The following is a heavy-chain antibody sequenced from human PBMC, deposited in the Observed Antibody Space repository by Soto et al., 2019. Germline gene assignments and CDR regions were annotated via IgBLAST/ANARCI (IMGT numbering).Heavy chain of an antibody. Sequence: SETLSLTCAVYGGSFSGYYWSWIRQPPGKGLEWIGEINHSGSTNYNPSLKSRVTISVDTSKNQFSLKLSSVTAADTAVYYCARGRYNWNYWGQGTLVTVSS. CDR3: ARGRYNWNY. D-gene: IGHD1-20*01. V-gene: IGHV4-34*01. CDR2: INHSGST. CDR1: GGSFSGYY. J-gene: IGHJ4*02.